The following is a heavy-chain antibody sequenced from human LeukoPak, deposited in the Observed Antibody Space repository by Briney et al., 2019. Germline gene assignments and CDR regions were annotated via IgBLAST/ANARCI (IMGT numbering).Heavy chain of an antibody. Sequence: SEALSLTCTVSGGSISSSNYYWGWIRQPPGTGLEWIGNIYYSGSTYYNPSLKSRVTISVDTSKNQFSLKLSSVTAADTAVYYCAREVDGDYADYYYYYMDVWGKGTTVTVSS. CDR1: GGSISSSNYY. CDR3: AREVDGDYADYYYYYMDV. CDR2: IYYSGST. D-gene: IGHD4-17*01. J-gene: IGHJ6*03. V-gene: IGHV4-39*07.